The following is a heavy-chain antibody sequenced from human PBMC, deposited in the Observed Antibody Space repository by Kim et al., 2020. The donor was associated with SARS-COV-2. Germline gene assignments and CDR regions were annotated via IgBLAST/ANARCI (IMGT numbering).Heavy chain of an antibody. J-gene: IGHJ4*02. V-gene: IGHV3-30*03. CDR1: GFTFSSYG. D-gene: IGHD2-2*01. CDR2: ISYDGSNK. CDR3: ARGYCSSTSCYAGTPDY. Sequence: GGSLRLSCAASGFTFSSYGMHWVRQAPGKGLEWVAVISYDGSNKYYADSVKGRFTISRDNSKNTLYLQMNSLRAEDTAVYYCARGYCSSTSCYAGTPDYWGQGTLVTVSS.